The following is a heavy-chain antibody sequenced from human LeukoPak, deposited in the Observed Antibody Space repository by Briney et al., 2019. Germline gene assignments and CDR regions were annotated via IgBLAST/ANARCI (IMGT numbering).Heavy chain of an antibody. CDR3: ARIYSRGWSLDS. Sequence: PSETPSLTCSVSGVSISSYYWTWIRQSAGKGLEWIGRMFTSGSTKYSPSFESRVTMSRDASKNQFSLRLNSVTAADTAIYYCARIYSRGWSLDSWGPGTLVTVSS. J-gene: IGHJ4*02. CDR1: GVSISSYY. CDR2: MFTSGST. D-gene: IGHD6-19*01. V-gene: IGHV4-4*07.